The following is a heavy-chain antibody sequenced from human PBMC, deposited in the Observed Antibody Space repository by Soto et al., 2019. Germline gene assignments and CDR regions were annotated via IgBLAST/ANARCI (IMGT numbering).Heavy chain of an antibody. CDR1: GYTFTGYY. V-gene: IGHV1-2*04. CDR2: INPNSGGT. D-gene: IGHD1-20*01. CDR3: ARAPRYNWTDALSPFDY. J-gene: IGHJ4*02. Sequence: ASVKVSFKASGYTFTGYYMHWVRQAPGQGLEWMGWINPNSGGTNYAQKFQGWVTMTRDTSISTAYMELSRLRSDDTAVYYCARAPRYNWTDALSPFDYWGQGTLVTLSS.